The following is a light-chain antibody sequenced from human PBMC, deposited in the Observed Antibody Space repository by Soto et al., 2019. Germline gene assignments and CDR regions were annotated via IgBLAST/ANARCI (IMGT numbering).Light chain of an antibody. J-gene: IGKJ1*01. CDR1: QSISNW. V-gene: IGKV1-5*03. Sequence: DIQMTQSPSTLSASVGDRVTITCRASQSISNWLAWYQHKPGKAPRLLVYKASSLEYGVPSRFSGSVSGTEFTLTINSLQPDDFATYFCQQYSSSSWTFGPGTKVEIK. CDR2: KAS. CDR3: QQYSSSSWT.